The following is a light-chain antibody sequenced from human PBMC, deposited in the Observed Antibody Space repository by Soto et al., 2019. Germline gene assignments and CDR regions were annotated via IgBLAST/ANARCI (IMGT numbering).Light chain of an antibody. V-gene: IGKV4-1*01. Sequence: DIVMTQSPDSLAVSLGERATINCKSSQSVLYSSNNKNYLAWYQQKPGQPPKLLIYWASTRESGVPDRFSGSGSGTDFTLPISSLQAEDVAVYYCQQYYSTPLTFGGGTMVEIK. CDR1: QSVLYSSNNKNY. CDR2: WAS. CDR3: QQYYSTPLT. J-gene: IGKJ4*01.